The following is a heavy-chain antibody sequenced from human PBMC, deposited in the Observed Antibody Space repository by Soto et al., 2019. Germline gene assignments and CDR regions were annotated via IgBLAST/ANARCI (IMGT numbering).Heavy chain of an antibody. CDR1: GFSFSNYA. D-gene: IGHD6-13*01. CDR3: AKDVVAAGTINSPARFDP. CDR2: ISGSGDNT. J-gene: IGHJ5*02. Sequence: LRLSCAASGFSFSNYAMSRFRQAPGKGLQWVSAISGSGDNTYSADSVKGRFTISRDNSKNTLYLQMDSLRAEDTAIHFCAKDVVAAGTINSPARFDPWGQGTLVTVSS. V-gene: IGHV3-23*01.